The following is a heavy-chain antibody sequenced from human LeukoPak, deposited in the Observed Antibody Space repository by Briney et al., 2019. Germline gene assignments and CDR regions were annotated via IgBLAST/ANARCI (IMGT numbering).Heavy chain of an antibody. Sequence: VGSLRLSCAASGFTFSSYAMSWVRQAPGKGLEWVSAISGSGGSTYYADSVKGRFTISRDNSKNTLYLQMNSLRAEDTAVYYCATVRADIVPYYFDYWGQGTLVTVSS. CDR3: ATVRADIVPYYFDY. CDR1: GFTFSSYA. CDR2: ISGSGGST. J-gene: IGHJ4*02. D-gene: IGHD2-15*01. V-gene: IGHV3-23*01.